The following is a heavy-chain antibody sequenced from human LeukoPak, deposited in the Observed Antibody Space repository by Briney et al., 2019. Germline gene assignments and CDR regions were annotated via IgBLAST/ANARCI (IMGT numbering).Heavy chain of an antibody. V-gene: IGHV4-34*01. CDR2: INHSGST. J-gene: IGHJ4*02. CDR3: ARGRKAEFDY. CDR1: GGSFSGYY. D-gene: IGHD1-14*01. Sequence: SETLSLTCAVYGGSFSGYYWSWIRQPPGKGLEWIGEINHSGSTNYNPSLKSRVTISVDTSKNQFSLKLSSATAADTAVYYCARGRKAEFDYWGQGTLVTVSS.